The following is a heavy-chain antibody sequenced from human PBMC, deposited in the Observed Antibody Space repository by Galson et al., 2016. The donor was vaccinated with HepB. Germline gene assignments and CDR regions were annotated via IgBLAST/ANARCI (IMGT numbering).Heavy chain of an antibody. CDR2: IYFGGLET. CDR1: GYRSTNYW. J-gene: IGHJ4*02. CDR3: AGATHGNTWFDY. D-gene: IGHD4/OR15-4a*01. V-gene: IGHV5-51*01. Sequence: QSGAEVKKPGESPKISCQAFGYRSTNYWIGWVRQMPGTGLEWLGLIYFGGLETRYSPSFQGRVIVSADRSINTAYLQWGSLGASDTAIYYCAGATHGNTWFDYWGQGTQVTVSS.